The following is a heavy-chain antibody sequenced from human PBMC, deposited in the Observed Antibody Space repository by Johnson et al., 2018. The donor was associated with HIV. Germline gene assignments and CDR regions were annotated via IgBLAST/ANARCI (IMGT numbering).Heavy chain of an antibody. CDR2: ISWNSGSI. CDR3: AKDSGTTGLFYAFDI. Sequence: VQLVESGGGLLQPGRSLRLSCAASGFKFDDFAMHWVRQVPGKGLEWVSGISWNSGSIGYADSVKGRFTISRDNAKNSLYLQMNSLRAEDTALYYCAKDSGTTGLFYAFDIWGQGTMVTVSS. D-gene: IGHD6-13*01. CDR1: GFKFDDFA. J-gene: IGHJ3*02. V-gene: IGHV3-9*01.